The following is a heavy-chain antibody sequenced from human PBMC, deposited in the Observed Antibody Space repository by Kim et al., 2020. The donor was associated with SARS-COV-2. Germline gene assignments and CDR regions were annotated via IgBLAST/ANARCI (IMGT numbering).Heavy chain of an antibody. D-gene: IGHD2-2*01. CDR3: ARDRDCSSTSCYSGDFDI. Sequence: KGRFTISRDNSKNTLYLQMNSLRAEDTAVYYCARDRDCSSTSCYSGDFDIWGQGTMVTVSS. J-gene: IGHJ3*02. V-gene: IGHV3-30*01.